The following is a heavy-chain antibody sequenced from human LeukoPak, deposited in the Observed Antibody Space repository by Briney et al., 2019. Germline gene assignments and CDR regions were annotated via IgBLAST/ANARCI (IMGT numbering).Heavy chain of an antibody. CDR3: ARVPYDYDSGSDYYYGMDV. V-gene: IGHV4-59*01. CDR1: GGSISGYC. J-gene: IGHJ6*02. D-gene: IGHD3-10*01. Sequence: SETLSLTCTVSGGSISGYCWSWIRQPPGKGLELIAYIYSSGITNYNPSLKSRVTISVDTSKTQFSLRLSSVTAADTAVYFCARVPYDYDSGSDYYYGMDVWGQGTTVTVSS. CDR2: IYSSGIT.